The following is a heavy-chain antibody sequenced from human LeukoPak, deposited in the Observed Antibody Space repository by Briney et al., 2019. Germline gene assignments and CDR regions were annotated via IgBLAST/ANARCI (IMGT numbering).Heavy chain of an antibody. CDR2: IYGDGSST. J-gene: IGHJ6*02. CDR3: TRGRAKPQASYYYGMDV. CDR1: GFTFSSYS. V-gene: IGHV3-74*01. D-gene: IGHD4/OR15-4a*01. Sequence: GGSLRLSCAASGFTFSSYSMNWVRQAPGKGLVWVSRIYGDGSSTTYADSVKGRFTISRDNAKNTLYLQMNSLRAEDTAVYYCTRGRAKPQASYYYGMDVWGQGTTVTVSS.